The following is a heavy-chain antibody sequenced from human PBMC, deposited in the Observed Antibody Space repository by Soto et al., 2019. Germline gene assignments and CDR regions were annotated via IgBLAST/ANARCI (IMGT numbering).Heavy chain of an antibody. D-gene: IGHD3-3*01. V-gene: IGHV4-59*01. Sequence: SEALSLTCTVSGGSISSYYWSWIRQPPGKGLEWIGYIYYSGSTNYNPSLKSRVTISVDTSKNQFSLKLSSVTAADTAVYYCARVGYDFWSGYFSGGRGGYYYYMDVWGKGTTVTVSS. CDR2: IYYSGST. J-gene: IGHJ6*03. CDR1: GGSISSYY. CDR3: ARVGYDFWSGYFSGGRGGYYYYMDV.